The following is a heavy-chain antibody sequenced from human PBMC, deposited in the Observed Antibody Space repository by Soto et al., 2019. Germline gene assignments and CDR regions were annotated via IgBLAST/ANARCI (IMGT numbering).Heavy chain of an antibody. CDR2: INIYNGNT. V-gene: IGHV1-18*01. Sequence: QVQLVQSGGEVRKPGASVKVSCKASGYTFISYGINWVRQAPGQGLEWMGWINIYNGNTNYAQKLQGRVTLTTDTSTSTAYMELSSLKSDDTAVYYCARLDTTMDAFDYWGQGTLVTVSS. CDR1: GYTFISYG. CDR3: ARLDTTMDAFDY. D-gene: IGHD5-18*01. J-gene: IGHJ4*02.